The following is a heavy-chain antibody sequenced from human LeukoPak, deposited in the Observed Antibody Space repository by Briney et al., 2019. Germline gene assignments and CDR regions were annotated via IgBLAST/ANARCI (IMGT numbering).Heavy chain of an antibody. CDR1: GYSISSGYY. D-gene: IGHD2-21*01. J-gene: IGHJ3*01. V-gene: IGHV4-38-2*01. Sequence: SETLSLTCAVSGYSISSGYYWGWIRQPPGKGLEWIGSIYYSGSTYYNPSLKSRVTISVDTSKNQFSLKLSSVTAADTAVYYCARQVADGGAQTAWGQGTMVTVSS. CDR3: ARQVADGGAQTA. CDR2: IYYSGST.